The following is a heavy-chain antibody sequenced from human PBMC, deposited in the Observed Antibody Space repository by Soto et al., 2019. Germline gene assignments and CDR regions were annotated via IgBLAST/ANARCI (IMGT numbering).Heavy chain of an antibody. J-gene: IGHJ3*02. CDR3: AREPDGYCRSTSCPQNPRSDAFDI. CDR2: IIPILGIA. CDR1: GCTFSSYN. D-gene: IGHD2-2*01. V-gene: IGHV1-69*08. Sequence: QVQLVQSGAEVKKPGSSVKVSCKASGCTFSSYNISWVRQAPGQGLEWMGRIIPILGIANYAQKFQGRVTMTADKSTSAAYRERSSLRSDDTAVYYCAREPDGYCRSTSCPQNPRSDAFDIWGQGTMVTGSS.